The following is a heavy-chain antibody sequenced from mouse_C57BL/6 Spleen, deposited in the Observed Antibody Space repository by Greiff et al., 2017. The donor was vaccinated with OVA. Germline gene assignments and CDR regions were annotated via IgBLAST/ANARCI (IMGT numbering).Heavy chain of an antibody. J-gene: IGHJ3*01. CDR2: IDPETGGT. V-gene: IGHV1-15*01. CDR3: TRPLNYGFAY. D-gene: IGHD2-1*01. CDR1: GYTFTDYE. Sequence: VQLQQSGAELVRPGASVTLSCKASGYTFTDYEMHWVKQTPVHGLEWIGAIDPETGGTAYNQKFKGKAILTADKSSSTAYMELRSLTSEDSAVYYCTRPLNYGFAYWGQGTLVTVSA.